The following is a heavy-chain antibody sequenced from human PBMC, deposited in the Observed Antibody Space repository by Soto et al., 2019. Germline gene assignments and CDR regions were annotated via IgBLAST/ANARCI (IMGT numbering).Heavy chain of an antibody. J-gene: IGHJ4*02. Sequence: SETLSLTCSVSGVSISSYFWSWIRQPPGRGLEWIGYTYHRGSTNYSPSLKSRVAISLDTSENQFSLKVSSVTAADTAVYYCARIGGYHGPLDYWGQGTLVTVSS. CDR1: GVSISSYF. CDR2: TYHRGST. CDR3: ARIGGYHGPLDY. D-gene: IGHD3-16*02. V-gene: IGHV4-59*01.